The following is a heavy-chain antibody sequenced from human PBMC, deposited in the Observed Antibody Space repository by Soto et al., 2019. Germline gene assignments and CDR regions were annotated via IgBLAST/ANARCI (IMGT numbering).Heavy chain of an antibody. CDR1: GFSFSDYA. CDR2: IWYDGSHE. CDR3: ARDWISFSYGPGDY. V-gene: IGHV3-33*01. J-gene: IGHJ4*02. D-gene: IGHD3-16*01. Sequence: PGGSLRLSCAASGFSFSDYALHWVRQAPGKGLEWLAIIWYDGSHEFYADSVRGRFTISRDDSKNTLYLHMNSLRVEDTALYYCARDWISFSYGPGDYWGQGTLVTVSS.